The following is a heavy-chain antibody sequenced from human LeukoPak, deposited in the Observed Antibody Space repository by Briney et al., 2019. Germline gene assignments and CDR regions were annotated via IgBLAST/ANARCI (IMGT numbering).Heavy chain of an antibody. D-gene: IGHD3-22*01. Sequence: SETLSLTCTVSGGSIGSSSYYWGWIRQPPGKGLEWIGSIYYSGSTYYNPSLKSRVTISVDTSKNQFSLKLSSVTAADTAVYYCARRQYYDSSGYYFDNYYYYYGMDVWGQGTTVTVSS. V-gene: IGHV4-39*01. CDR2: IYYSGST. J-gene: IGHJ6*02. CDR1: GGSIGSSSYY. CDR3: ARRQYYDSSGYYFDNYYYYYGMDV.